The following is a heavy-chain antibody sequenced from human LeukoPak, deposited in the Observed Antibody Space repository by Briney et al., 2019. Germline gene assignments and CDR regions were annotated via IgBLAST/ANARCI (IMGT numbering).Heavy chain of an antibody. CDR1: GFTFSSYA. V-gene: IGHV3-30*04. CDR2: ISYDGSNK. J-gene: IGHJ4*02. D-gene: IGHD3-22*01. Sequence: GGSLRLSCAASGFTFSSYAMRWVRQAPGKGLEWVAVISYDGSNKYYADSVKGRFTISRDNSKNTLYLQMNSLRAEDTAVYYCARDFGSGYLLDYWGQGTLVTVSP. CDR3: ARDFGSGYLLDY.